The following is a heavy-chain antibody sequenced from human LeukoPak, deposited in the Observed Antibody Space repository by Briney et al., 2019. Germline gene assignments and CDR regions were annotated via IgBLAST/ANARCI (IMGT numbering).Heavy chain of an antibody. Sequence: GGSLRLSCAASGFTFSSYAMSWVRQAPGKGLEWVSAISGSGGSTYYADSVKGRFTISRDNSKNTLYLQMNSLRAEDTAVYYSAARGIRGKPQLAQINWFDPWGQGTLVTVSS. CDR1: GFTFSSYA. D-gene: IGHD6-13*01. CDR2: ISGSGGST. V-gene: IGHV3-23*01. CDR3: AARGIRGKPQLAQINWFDP. J-gene: IGHJ5*02.